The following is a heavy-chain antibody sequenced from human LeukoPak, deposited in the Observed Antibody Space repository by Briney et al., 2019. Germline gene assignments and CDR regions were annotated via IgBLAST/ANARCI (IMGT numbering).Heavy chain of an antibody. CDR2: ISKNGEST. CDR3: VKEATSYYDY. V-gene: IGHV3-64D*06. J-gene: IGHJ4*02. D-gene: IGHD3-9*01. CDR1: GFTFSIYP. Sequence: PGGSLRLSCTASGFTFSIYPLHWVRQAPGKGLAYVSAISKNGESTYYADSVKGRFTISRDNFRNTLYLQMTSLRVEDTAVYYCVKEATSYYDYWGQGTLVTVSS.